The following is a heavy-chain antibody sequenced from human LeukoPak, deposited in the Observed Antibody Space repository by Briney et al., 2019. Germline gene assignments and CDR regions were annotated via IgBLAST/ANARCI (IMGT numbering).Heavy chain of an antibody. J-gene: IGHJ4*02. D-gene: IGHD5-12*01. CDR1: GFTFRSYW. CDR2: INQGETEK. CDR3: ARTVTNGPVDH. V-gene: IGHV3-7*01. Sequence: GGSLGLSCAASGFTFRSYWMSWVRQTPGRGLEWVANINQGETEKYYVESVEGRFTIFRDNAKNSLYLQINSLRAEDTAMYYCARTVTNGPVDHWGQGTLVTVSS.